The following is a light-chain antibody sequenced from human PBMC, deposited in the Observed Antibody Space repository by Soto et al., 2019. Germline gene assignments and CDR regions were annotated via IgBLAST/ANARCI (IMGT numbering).Light chain of an antibody. Sequence: EIVMTQSPATLSVSPGSRATLSCLASQSVSSNLAWYQQKPGQAPRLLIYGASSRATGIPDRFSGSGSGTDFTLTISRLEPEDFAVYYCQQYGSSPLWTFGRGTKVDIK. V-gene: IGKV3-20*01. CDR1: QSVSSN. CDR2: GAS. CDR3: QQYGSSPLWT. J-gene: IGKJ1*01.